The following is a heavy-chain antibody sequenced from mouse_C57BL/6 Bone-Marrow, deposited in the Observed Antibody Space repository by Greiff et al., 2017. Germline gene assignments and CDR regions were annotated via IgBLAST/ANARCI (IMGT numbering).Heavy chain of an antibody. Sequence: QVQLQQPGAELVKPGASVKMSCKASGYTFTSYWITWVKQRPGQGLEWIGDIYPGSGSTNYNEKFKGKATLTADKSSSTAYMQLSSLTSEDSAVYFCARDWDYFDYWGQGTTLTVSS. J-gene: IGHJ2*01. CDR2: IYPGSGST. D-gene: IGHD4-1*01. CDR1: GYTFTSYW. V-gene: IGHV1-55*01. CDR3: ARDWDYFDY.